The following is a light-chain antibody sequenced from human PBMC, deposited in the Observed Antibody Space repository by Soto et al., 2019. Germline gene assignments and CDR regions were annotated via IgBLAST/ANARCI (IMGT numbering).Light chain of an antibody. CDR3: AAWDDSLNGVV. Sequence: QPVLTQPPSASGTPGQRVTISCSGSSSNIGSNTVNWYQQLPGTAPKLLIYSNNHRPSGVPHRFSGSKSGTSASLAISGLQSEDEADYYCAAWDDSLNGVVFGGGTQLTVL. J-gene: IGLJ2*01. CDR1: SSNIGSNT. CDR2: SNN. V-gene: IGLV1-44*01.